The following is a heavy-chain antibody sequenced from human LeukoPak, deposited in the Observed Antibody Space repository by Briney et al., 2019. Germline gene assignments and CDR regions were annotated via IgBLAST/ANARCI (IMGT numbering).Heavy chain of an antibody. CDR3: ARSPLSSSAFDI. V-gene: IGHV1-69*05. CDR2: IIPIFGTV. J-gene: IGHJ3*02. CDR1: GYTFTSYD. D-gene: IGHD2/OR15-2a*01. Sequence: PGASVKVSCKASGYTFTSYDINWVRQAPGQGLEWMGGIIPIFGTVNYAQKFQGRVTITTDESTSTAYMELSSLRSEDTAVYYCARSPLSSSAFDIWGQGTMVTVSS.